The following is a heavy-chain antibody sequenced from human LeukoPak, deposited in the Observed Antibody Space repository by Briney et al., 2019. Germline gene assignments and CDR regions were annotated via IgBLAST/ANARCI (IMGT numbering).Heavy chain of an antibody. CDR3: ARVGSGIAAAGHAFDI. CDR1: GYTFTSYY. J-gene: IGHJ3*02. D-gene: IGHD6-13*01. CDR2: INPSGGST. Sequence: ASVKVSFKASGYTFTSYYMHWVRQAPGRGLEWMGIINPSGGSTSYAQKFQGRVTMTRDTSTSTVYMELSSLRSEDTAVYYCARVGSGIAAAGHAFDIWGQGTMVTVSS. V-gene: IGHV1-46*01.